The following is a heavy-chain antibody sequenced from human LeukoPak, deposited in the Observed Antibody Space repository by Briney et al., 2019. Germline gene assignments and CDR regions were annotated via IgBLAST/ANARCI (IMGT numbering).Heavy chain of an antibody. Sequence: SETLSVTCTVSGGSINSGGYYWTWIRQPPGKGLEWIGYIYHSGSTYYNPSLKSRVTISVDTSKNQFSLKLSSVTAADTAVYYCASTLSIGGNYYFDYWGQGTLVTVSS. D-gene: IGHD2-2*01. J-gene: IGHJ4*02. V-gene: IGHV4-30-2*02. CDR3: ASTLSIGGNYYFDY. CDR2: IYHSGST. CDR1: GGSINSGGYY.